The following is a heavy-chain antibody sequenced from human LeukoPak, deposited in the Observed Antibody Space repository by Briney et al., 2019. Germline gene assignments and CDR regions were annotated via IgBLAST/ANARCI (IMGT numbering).Heavy chain of an antibody. J-gene: IGHJ4*02. Sequence: PGGSLRLSCTTSGFTFGDYAMSWFRQAPGKALEWVAFIRSKAYSGTTEYAASVKDRFTISRDDSKSIAYLQMNSLKAEDTAVYYCARDRSRGYCSGGICYYRFDYWGQGTLVTVSS. CDR1: GFTFGDYA. CDR2: IRSKAYSGTT. V-gene: IGHV3-49*03. CDR3: ARDRSRGYCSGGICYYRFDY. D-gene: IGHD2-15*01.